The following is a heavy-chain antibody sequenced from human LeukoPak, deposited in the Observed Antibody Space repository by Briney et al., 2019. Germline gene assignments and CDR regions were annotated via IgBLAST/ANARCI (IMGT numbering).Heavy chain of an antibody. D-gene: IGHD5-24*01. Sequence: PSETLSLTCTVSGVSISSYYWSWIRQPPGKGLEWIGYIYYSGSTNYNPSLKSRVTISVDTSKNQFSLKLSSVTAADTAVYYCVRDRERAFDIWGQGRLVTVSS. CDR2: IYYSGST. J-gene: IGHJ3*02. CDR1: GVSISSYY. CDR3: VRDRERAFDI. V-gene: IGHV4-59*01.